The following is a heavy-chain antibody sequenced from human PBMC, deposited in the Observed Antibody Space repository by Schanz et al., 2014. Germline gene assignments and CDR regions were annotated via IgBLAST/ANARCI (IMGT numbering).Heavy chain of an antibody. Sequence: EVQLVESGGGLVQPGGSLRLSCVVSGFSVSNTYMHWVRQPPGKGLEWVSVNSAGTTYYADSVKGRFTFSRDSSKNTVYLQMDSLRADDTSVYYCARGRGYIIGQWGQGILVTVSS. V-gene: IGHV3-66*01. CDR1: GFSVSNTY. CDR3: ARGRGYIIGQ. CDR2: NSAGTT. J-gene: IGHJ4*02. D-gene: IGHD3-10*01.